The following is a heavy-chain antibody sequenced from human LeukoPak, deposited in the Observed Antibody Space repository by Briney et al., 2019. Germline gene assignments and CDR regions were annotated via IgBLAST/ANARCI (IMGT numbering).Heavy chain of an antibody. CDR3: ARAPRVVVPAATVNWFDP. V-gene: IGHV1-3*01. J-gene: IGHJ5*02. D-gene: IGHD2-2*01. CDR2: INAGNGNT. CDR1: GYTFTSYA. Sequence: ASVKVSCKASGYTFTSYAMHWVRRAPGQRLEWMGWINAGNGNTKYSQKFQGRVTITRDTSASTAYMELSSLRSEDTAVYYCARAPRVVVPAATVNWFDPWGQGTLVTVSS.